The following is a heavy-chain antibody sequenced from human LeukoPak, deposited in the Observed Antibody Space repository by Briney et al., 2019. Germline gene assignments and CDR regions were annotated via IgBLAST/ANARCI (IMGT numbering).Heavy chain of an antibody. Sequence: NASETLSLTCAVYGGSFSGYYWSWIRQPPGKGLEWIGEINHSGSTNYNPSLKGRVTISVDTSKNQFSLKLSSVTAADTAVYYCARASGWYFDYWGQGTLVTVSS. D-gene: IGHD6-19*01. J-gene: IGHJ4*02. CDR2: INHSGST. V-gene: IGHV4-34*01. CDR1: GGSFSGYY. CDR3: ARASGWYFDY.